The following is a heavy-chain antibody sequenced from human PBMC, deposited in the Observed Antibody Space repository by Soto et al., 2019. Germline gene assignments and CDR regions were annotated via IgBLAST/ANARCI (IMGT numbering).Heavy chain of an antibody. CDR2: ISGSGGST. CDR1: GFTFSIYA. J-gene: IGHJ4*02. V-gene: IGHV3-23*01. Sequence: GGSLRLSCAASGFTFSIYAMTWVRQAPGKGLEWVSAISGSGGSTYYADSVKGRFTISRDNSKNTLYLQMNSLRAEDTAVYSCAKAPGSSSFFGYYFDYWGQGTLVTVSS. D-gene: IGHD6-6*01. CDR3: AKAPGSSSFFGYYFDY.